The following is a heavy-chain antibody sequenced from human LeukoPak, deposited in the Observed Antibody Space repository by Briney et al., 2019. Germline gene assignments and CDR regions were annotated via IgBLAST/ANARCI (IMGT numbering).Heavy chain of an antibody. CDR3: VRENHGSFDY. D-gene: IGHD1-14*01. V-gene: IGHV3-21*01. J-gene: IGHJ4*02. CDR1: GFSFSTCY. CDR2: ISSSSTYI. Sequence: GGSLTLSCAVSGFSFSTCYANWVRQAPGRALEWVSCISSSSTYISYADSVRGRFAISRDNAKNSLYLQMNSLRADDTAVYYCVRENHGSFDYWGQGSLVTVSS.